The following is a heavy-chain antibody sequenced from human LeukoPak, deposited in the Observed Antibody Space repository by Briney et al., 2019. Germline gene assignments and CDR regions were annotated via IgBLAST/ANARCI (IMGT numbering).Heavy chain of an antibody. Sequence: SGTLSLTCAVSGGSISSSNWWSWVRQPPGKGLEWIGEIYHSGSTNYNPSLKSRVTISVDKSKNQFSLKLSSVTAADTAVYYCARPGPGIAAAAHYFDYWGQGTLVTVSS. CDR1: GGSISSSNW. CDR3: ARPGPGIAAAAHYFDY. D-gene: IGHD6-13*01. CDR2: IYHSGST. V-gene: IGHV4-4*02. J-gene: IGHJ4*02.